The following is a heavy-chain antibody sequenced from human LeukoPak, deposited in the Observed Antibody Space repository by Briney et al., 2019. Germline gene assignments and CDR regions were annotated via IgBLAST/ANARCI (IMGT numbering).Heavy chain of an antibody. CDR3: ARRAPGGGYESVPFDF. CDR1: GGSFSGYY. Sequence: SETLSLTCAVYGGSFSGYYWSWIRQPPGKGLEWIGEINHSGSTNYNPSLKSRVTISVDTSKNQFSLKLSSVTAADTAEYYCARRAPGGGYESVPFDFWGQGTLVTVSS. CDR2: INHSGST. D-gene: IGHD5-12*01. J-gene: IGHJ4*02. V-gene: IGHV4-34*01.